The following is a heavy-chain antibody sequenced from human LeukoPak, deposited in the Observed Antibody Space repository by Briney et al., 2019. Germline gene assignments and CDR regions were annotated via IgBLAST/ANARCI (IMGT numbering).Heavy chain of an antibody. J-gene: IGHJ4*02. V-gene: IGHV5-51*01. CDR1: GYIFTSYW. D-gene: IGHD6-19*01. Sequence: PGESLKISCKCSGYIFTSYWIGWGRQMPGKGLEWMGIIYPGDADTRYSPSFQGQVTISADKSISTAYLQWSTLKASDTAMSSCARHSSGWYSDYWGQGTLVTVSS. CDR3: ARHSSGWYSDY. CDR2: IYPGDADT.